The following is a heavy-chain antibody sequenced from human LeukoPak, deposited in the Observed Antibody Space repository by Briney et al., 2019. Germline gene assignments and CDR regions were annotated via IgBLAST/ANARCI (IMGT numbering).Heavy chain of an antibody. V-gene: IGHV3-23*01. J-gene: IGHJ3*01. D-gene: IGHD4-11*01. CDR2: ISGSGGTT. CDR3: AKGRTVLNDALDV. CDR1: GFSFSNYA. Sequence: GGSLRLSCAASGFSFSNYAIRWVRQAPGKGLEWVSVISGSGGTTFYADPVKGRFTISRDNSNNTLYLQMNSLRVGDTAVYYCAKGRTVLNDALDVWGQGTMVTV.